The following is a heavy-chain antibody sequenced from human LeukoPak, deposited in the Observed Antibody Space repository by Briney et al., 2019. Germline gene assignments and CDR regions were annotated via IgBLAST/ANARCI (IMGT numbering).Heavy chain of an antibody. V-gene: IGHV3-74*01. D-gene: IGHD4-23*01. Sequence: GGSLRLSCAASGFTFSSYWMNWVRQAPGKGLVWVSRIASDGSSTTYADSVKGRFSISRDNAKNTLYLQMISLRVEDTAVYYCARGRPHGNDYWGQGTLVTVSS. J-gene: IGHJ4*02. CDR3: ARGRPHGNDY. CDR1: GFTFSSYW. CDR2: IASDGSST.